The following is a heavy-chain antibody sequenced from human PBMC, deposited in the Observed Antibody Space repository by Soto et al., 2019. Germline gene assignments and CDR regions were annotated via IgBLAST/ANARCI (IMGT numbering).Heavy chain of an antibody. Sequence: SQTLSLTSAISGESVSSNSAAWNWIRQSPSRGLEWLGRTYYRSRWYNDYAVPVRSRITVNADTSKNQFSLQLTSVTPEDTAVYYCAGTTSYQWYYMDVWGKGTTVTVSS. V-gene: IGHV6-1*01. D-gene: IGHD1-7*01. J-gene: IGHJ6*03. CDR3: AGTTSYQWYYMDV. CDR1: GESVSSNSAA. CDR2: TYYRSRWYN.